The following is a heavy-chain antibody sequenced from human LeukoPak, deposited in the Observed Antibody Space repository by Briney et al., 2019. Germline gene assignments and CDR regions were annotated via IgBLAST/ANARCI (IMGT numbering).Heavy chain of an antibody. CDR1: GGSISSYY. J-gene: IGHJ6*03. CDR2: IYYSGST. CDR3: ARDYYGSGSYYYYYYMDV. D-gene: IGHD3-10*01. Sequence: SETLSLTCTVSGGSISSYYWSWIRQPPGEGLEWIGYIYYSGSTNYNPSLKRRVTISVDTSKNQFSLKLSSVTAADTAVYYCARDYYGSGSYYYYYYMDVWGKGTTVTVSS. V-gene: IGHV4-59*01.